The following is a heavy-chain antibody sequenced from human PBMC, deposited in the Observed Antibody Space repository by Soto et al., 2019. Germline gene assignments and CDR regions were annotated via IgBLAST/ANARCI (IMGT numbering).Heavy chain of an antibody. CDR2: ISGSGDSS. CDR1: GFTFSSFG. CDR3: AKVGIGMFSHKHHFDH. V-gene: IGHV3-23*01. Sequence: GSLRLSCTASGFTFSSFGMAWVRQAPGKGLEWVSAISGSGDSSYYADSVKDRFTISRDNPTNTLYLQMNNLRAEDTAVYYCAKVGIGMFSHKHHFDHWGQGTQVTVSS. D-gene: IGHD2-2*03. J-gene: IGHJ4*02.